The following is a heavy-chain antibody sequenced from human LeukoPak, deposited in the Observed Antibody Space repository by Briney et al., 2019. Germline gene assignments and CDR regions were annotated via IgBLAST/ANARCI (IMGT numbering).Heavy chain of an antibody. D-gene: IGHD3-22*01. J-gene: IGHJ4*02. CDR2: ISYDGSNK. CDR3: ARFTYYYDSSGYYGDY. Sequence: GGSLRLSCAASGFTFSSYAMHWVRQAPGKGLEWVAVISYDGSNKYYADSVKGRFTISRDNSKNTLYLQMDSLRAEDTAVYYCARFTYYYDSSGYYGDYWGQGTLVTVSS. CDR1: GFTFSSYA. V-gene: IGHV3-30-3*01.